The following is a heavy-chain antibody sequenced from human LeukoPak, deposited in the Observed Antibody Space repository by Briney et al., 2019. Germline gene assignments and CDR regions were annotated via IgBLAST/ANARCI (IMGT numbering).Heavy chain of an antibody. CDR1: GDPISNYY. CDR2: MYHFGSS. D-gene: IGHD4-23*01. CDR3: ARTTYHGGEFDS. Sequence: KTSETLSLTCTVSGDPISNYYWSWIRQPPGKGLEWIGYMYHFGSSSYNPSLKSRVTISVDTSKSQVSLKVSSVTAADTAVYYCARTTYHGGEFDSWGQGTLVTVSS. V-gene: IGHV4-59*01. J-gene: IGHJ4*02.